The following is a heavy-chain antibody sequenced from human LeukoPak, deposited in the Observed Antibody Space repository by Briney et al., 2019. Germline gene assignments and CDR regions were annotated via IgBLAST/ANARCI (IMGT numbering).Heavy chain of an antibody. Sequence: GGSLRLSCAASGFTFSSYWMHWVRQAPGKGLVWVSRINSDGSSTSYADSVKGRFTISRDNAKNTLYLQMNSLRAEDTAVYYCAIGAIYGDGYYYYGMDVWGQGTTVTVSS. CDR2: INSDGSST. CDR3: AIGAIYGDGYYYYGMDV. D-gene: IGHD5-24*01. CDR1: GFTFSSYW. J-gene: IGHJ6*02. V-gene: IGHV3-74*01.